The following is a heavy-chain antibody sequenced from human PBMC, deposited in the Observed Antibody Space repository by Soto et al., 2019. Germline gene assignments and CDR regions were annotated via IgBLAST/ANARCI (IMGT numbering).Heavy chain of an antibody. J-gene: IGHJ4*02. CDR2: INSDGSSI. D-gene: IGHD3-3*01. Sequence: EVQLVESGGDLVQPGGFLRLSCATSGFTFSRYWMHWVRQVPGKGLVWVSRINSDGSSISYSYSVKGRFTISRDNAKNTLYLQMNSLRVEDTAVYYCARLPVDTITSLDYWGQGTLVTVSS. V-gene: IGHV3-74*01. CDR3: ARLPVDTITSLDY. CDR1: GFTFSRYW.